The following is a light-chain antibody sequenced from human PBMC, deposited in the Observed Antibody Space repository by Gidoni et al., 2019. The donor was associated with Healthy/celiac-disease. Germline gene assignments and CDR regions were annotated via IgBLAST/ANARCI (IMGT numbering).Light chain of an antibody. CDR1: QSVSSSY. CDR3: QQYGSSPMCS. V-gene: IGKV3-20*01. J-gene: IGKJ2*04. Sequence: IVLTQSPGTVSLSPGERATLSCRASQSVSSSYLAWYQQKPGQAPRLLIYGASSRATGIPDRFSGSGSGTDFTLTISRLEPEDFAVYYCQQYGSSPMCSFGQGTKLEIK. CDR2: GAS.